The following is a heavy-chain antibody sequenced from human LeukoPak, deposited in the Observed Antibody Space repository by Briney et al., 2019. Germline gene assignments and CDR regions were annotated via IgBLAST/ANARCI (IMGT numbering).Heavy chain of an antibody. Sequence: SETLSLTCTVSGGSISSSSYYWGWIRQPPGKGLEWIGSIYYSGSTYYNPSLKSRVTISVDTSKNQFSLKLSSVTAADTAVSYCAIQGYYYMDVWGKGTTVTISS. CDR1: GGSISSSSYY. V-gene: IGHV4-39*01. J-gene: IGHJ6*03. CDR2: IYYSGST. CDR3: AIQGYYYMDV.